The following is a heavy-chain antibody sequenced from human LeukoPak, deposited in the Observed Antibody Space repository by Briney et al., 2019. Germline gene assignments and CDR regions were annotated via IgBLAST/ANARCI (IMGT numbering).Heavy chain of an antibody. V-gene: IGHV1-46*01. D-gene: IGHD4-23*01. CDR2: INPSGGST. CDR1: GYTFTGYY. CDR3: ARDNSVEDTAWWFDP. Sequence: ASVKVSCKASGYTFTGYYMHWVRQAPGQGLEWMGIINPSGGSTSYAQKFQGRVTMTRNMSTSTDYMELSSLRSEDTAVYYCARDNSVEDTAWWFDPWGQGTLVTVSS. J-gene: IGHJ5*02.